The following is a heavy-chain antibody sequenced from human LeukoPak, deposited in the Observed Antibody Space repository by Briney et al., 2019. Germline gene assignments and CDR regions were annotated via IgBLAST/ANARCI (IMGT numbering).Heavy chain of an antibody. CDR1: GFTFSSYA. D-gene: IGHD3-3*01. CDR3: AREGNFGVVTARFDY. J-gene: IGHJ4*02. CDR2: ISYDGSNK. V-gene: IGHV3-30-3*01. Sequence: GGSLRLSCAASGFTFSSYAMSWVRQAPGKGLEWVAVISYDGSNKYYADSVKGRFTISRDNSKNTLYLQMNSLRAEDTAVYYCAREGNFGVVTARFDYWGQGTLVTVSS.